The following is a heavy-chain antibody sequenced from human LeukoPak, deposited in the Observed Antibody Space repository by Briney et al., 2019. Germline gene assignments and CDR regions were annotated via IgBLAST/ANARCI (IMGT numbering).Heavy chain of an antibody. V-gene: IGHV3-9*01. Sequence: GGSLRLSCAASGFIFDDYAIHWVRQAPGKGLEWVSGISWDSETIHYADSVKGRFTISRDNAKRSLYLQMNSLRPEDTALYYCAKDIGSNVADAFDIWGQGTMVTVSS. J-gene: IGHJ3*02. D-gene: IGHD2-8*01. CDR2: ISWDSETI. CDR1: GFIFDDYA. CDR3: AKDIGSNVADAFDI.